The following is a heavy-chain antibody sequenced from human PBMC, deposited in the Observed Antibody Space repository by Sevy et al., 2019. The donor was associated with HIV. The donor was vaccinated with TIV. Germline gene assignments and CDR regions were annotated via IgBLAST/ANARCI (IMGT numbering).Heavy chain of an antibody. CDR3: GRDRYYDSSAYYYYSDGMDV. Sequence: GGSLRLSCEASGFTVSGNYMAWVRLAPGKGLEWVSLIDSGGSTYYSDSVKGRFTISRDNAKNTLYLQMNPLRAEDTAWYFCGRDRYYDSSAYYYYSDGMDVWGQGTTVTVSS. J-gene: IGHJ6*02. V-gene: IGHV3-66*01. D-gene: IGHD3-22*01. CDR2: IDSGGST. CDR1: GFTVSGNY.